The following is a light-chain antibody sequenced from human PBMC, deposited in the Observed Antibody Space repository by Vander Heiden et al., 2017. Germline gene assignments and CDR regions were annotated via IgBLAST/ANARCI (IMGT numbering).Light chain of an antibody. CDR2: AAS. V-gene: IGKV1-39*01. Sequence: DIQITQSPSSLSASVGDRVTITCRASQSISSYLNWYQQKPGKAPKLLIYAASSLQSGVPSRFSGSGSGTDFTLTISSLQPEDFATYYCQQSYSTPPNFGGGTKVEIK. CDR1: QSISSY. J-gene: IGKJ4*01. CDR3: QQSYSTPPN.